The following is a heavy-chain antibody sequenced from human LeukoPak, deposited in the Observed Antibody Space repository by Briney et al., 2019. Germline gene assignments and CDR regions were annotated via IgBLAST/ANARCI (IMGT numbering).Heavy chain of an antibody. CDR1: GYRFITYG. D-gene: IGHD2-8*01. CDR2: IDPHSGDT. V-gene: IGHV1-2*02. Sequence: ASMKVSCKASGYRFITYGLSWVRQAPGQGLEWMGWIDPHSGDTNYAQKFQGRVPMTRDTSITTAYMELSRLTSDDTAVYYCAREVASGYCIDGVCPPFGYWGQGTLVTVSS. J-gene: IGHJ4*02. CDR3: AREVASGYCIDGVCPPFGY.